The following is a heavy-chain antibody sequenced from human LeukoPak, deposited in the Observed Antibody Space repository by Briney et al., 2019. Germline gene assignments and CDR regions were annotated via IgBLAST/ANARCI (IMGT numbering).Heavy chain of an antibody. Sequence: SETLSLTCTVSGGSFSSDFWSWIRQSPGKGLELLGTINFLGRAFYTPSLKSRVTISVDTSKNQFSLKLTSVTAADTAVYYCAIPLQIRGVHAEYFQHWGQGTLVTVSS. V-gene: IGHV4-39*07. J-gene: IGHJ1*01. CDR3: AIPLQIRGVHAEYFQH. D-gene: IGHD1-26*01. CDR2: INFLGRA. CDR1: GGSFSSDF.